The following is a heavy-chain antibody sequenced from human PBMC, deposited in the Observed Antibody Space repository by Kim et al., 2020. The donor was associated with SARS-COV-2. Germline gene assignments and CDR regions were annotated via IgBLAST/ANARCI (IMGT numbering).Heavy chain of an antibody. CDR3: TRGGYQHGMDV. V-gene: IGHV3-74*01. D-gene: IGHD5-12*01. J-gene: IGHJ6*02. Sequence: DAVKRRFTLSRTTAKNTLSLQMNSLSAEATAVYYCTRGGYQHGMDVWGQGTTVTVSS.